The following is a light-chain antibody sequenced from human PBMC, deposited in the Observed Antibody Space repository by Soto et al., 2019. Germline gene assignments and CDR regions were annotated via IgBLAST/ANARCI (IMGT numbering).Light chain of an antibody. J-gene: IGKJ1*01. CDR1: QSVSSSY. V-gene: IGKV3-20*01. CDR3: QQYGSSRT. Sequence: EIVLTQSPGTLSLSPGERATLSCRASQSVSSSYLAWYQQKPGQASRLLIYGASSRATGIPDRFSGSGSGTDFTLTISRLEPEAFAVYYCQQYGSSRTFGQGTKVEIK. CDR2: GAS.